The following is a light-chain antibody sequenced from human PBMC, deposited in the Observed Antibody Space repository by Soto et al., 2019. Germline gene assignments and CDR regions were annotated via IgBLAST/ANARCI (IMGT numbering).Light chain of an antibody. Sequence: QSVLTQPASVSGSPGQSITISCTGTSSDVGAYNYVFWYQQHPGKAPKLMIYDVSNRPSGVSNRFSGSKSGNTASLTISGLQADFEADYYCSSYTSDSTYVLGAGTNVTV. J-gene: IGLJ1*01. CDR3: SSYTSDSTYV. CDR2: DVS. V-gene: IGLV2-14*03. CDR1: SSDVGAYNY.